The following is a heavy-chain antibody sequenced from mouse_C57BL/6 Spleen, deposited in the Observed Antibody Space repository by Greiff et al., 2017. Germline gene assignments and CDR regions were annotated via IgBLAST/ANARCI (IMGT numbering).Heavy chain of an antibody. CDR2: INPNNGGT. Sequence: VQLKQSGPELVKPGASVKMSCKASGYTFTDYNMHWVKQSHGKSLEWIGYINPNNGGTSYNQKFKGKATLTVNKSSSTAYMELRSLTSEDSAVYYCARGDYGSVYYFDYWGQGTTLTVSS. CDR1: GYTFTDYN. J-gene: IGHJ2*01. CDR3: ARGDYGSVYYFDY. V-gene: IGHV1-22*01. D-gene: IGHD1-1*01.